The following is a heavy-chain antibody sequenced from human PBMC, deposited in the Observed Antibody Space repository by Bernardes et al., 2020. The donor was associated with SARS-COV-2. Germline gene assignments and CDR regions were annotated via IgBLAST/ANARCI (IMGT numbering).Heavy chain of an antibody. CDR1: GFNFSTYC. V-gene: IGHV3-74*01. CDR2: INSDGTRT. Sequence: GGSLRLSCAASGFNFSTYCMHWVRQAPGKGLVWVSRINSDGTRTDYADSVKGRFTVSRHNAKNSLYLQMNSLKVEDTAVYYCVRGAPVRVDYWGQGNLVSVSS. J-gene: IGHJ4*02. CDR3: VRGAPVRVDY.